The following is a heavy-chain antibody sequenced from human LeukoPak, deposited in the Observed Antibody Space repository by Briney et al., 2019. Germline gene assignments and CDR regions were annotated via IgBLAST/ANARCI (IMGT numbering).Heavy chain of an antibody. Sequence: GGSLRLSCAASGFTFSSYAMSWVRQAPGKGLEWVSAISGSGGSTYYADSVKGRFTISRDNSKNTLYLQMNSLRAEDTAVYYCAKDLSALRFLEWLPNVYFDYWGQGTLVTVSP. CDR1: GFTFSSYA. D-gene: IGHD3-3*01. J-gene: IGHJ4*02. V-gene: IGHV3-23*01. CDR2: ISGSGGST. CDR3: AKDLSALRFLEWLPNVYFDY.